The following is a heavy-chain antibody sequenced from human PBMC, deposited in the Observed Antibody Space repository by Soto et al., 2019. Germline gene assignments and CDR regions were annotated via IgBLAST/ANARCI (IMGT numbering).Heavy chain of an antibody. CDR1: GGSISSGGYY. CDR2: IYYTGST. V-gene: IGHV4-61*08. J-gene: IGHJ4*02. CDR3: ARKNYFDY. Sequence: SETLSLTCTVSGGSISSGGYYWSWIRQPPGKGQEWIGSIYYTGSTNYNPSLKSRVTISVDTSKNQISLKLSYVTAAKTAVYYCARKNYFDYWGQGSLVTVSS.